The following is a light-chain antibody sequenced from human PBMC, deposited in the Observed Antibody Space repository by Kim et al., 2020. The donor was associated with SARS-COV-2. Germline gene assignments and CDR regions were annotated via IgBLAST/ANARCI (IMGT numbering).Light chain of an antibody. V-gene: IGKV3-11*01. CDR2: DAS. CDR3: QQRGNWPT. J-gene: IGKJ5*01. CDR1: QSVKTY. Sequence: SLSPGERATLSCRASQSVKTYLAWYQHKPGQSPRLLSHDASNRATGVPPRFSGGGSGTDFTLTISSLEPEDFAVYYCQQRGNWPTFGQGTRLEIK.